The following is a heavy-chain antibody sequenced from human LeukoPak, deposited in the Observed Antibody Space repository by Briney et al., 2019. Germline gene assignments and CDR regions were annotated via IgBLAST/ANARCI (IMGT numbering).Heavy chain of an antibody. D-gene: IGHD5-18*01. V-gene: IGHV4-30-2*01. Sequence: SETLSLTCTVSGGSISSGSYYWSWIRQPPGKGLEWIGYIYHSGSTYYNPSLKSRVTISVDRSKNQFSLKLSSVTAADTAVYYCTRGGRYSYGYWYFDLWGRGTLVTVSS. CDR3: TRGGRYSYGYWYFDL. CDR2: IYHSGST. J-gene: IGHJ2*01. CDR1: GGSISSGSYY.